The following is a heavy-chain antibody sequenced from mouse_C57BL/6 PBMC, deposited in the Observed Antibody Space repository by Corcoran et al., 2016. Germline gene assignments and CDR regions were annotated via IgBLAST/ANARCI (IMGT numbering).Heavy chain of an antibody. J-gene: IGHJ3*01. D-gene: IGHD2-3*01. CDR2: INTYSGVP. CDR1: GYTFTTYG. V-gene: IGHV9-3*01. CDR3: ARDGGWLLRSWFAY. Sequence: QIQLVQSGPELKKPGETVKISCKAYGYTFTTYGMSWVKQAPGKGLKWMGWINTYSGVPTYADDFKGRFAFSLETSASTAYLQINNLKNEDTATYFCARDGGWLLRSWFAYWGQGTLVTVSA.